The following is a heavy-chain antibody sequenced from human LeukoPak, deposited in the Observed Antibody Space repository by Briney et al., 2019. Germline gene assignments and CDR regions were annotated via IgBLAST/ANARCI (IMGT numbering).Heavy chain of an antibody. CDR3: ARAWGLYYYDSSGPYYFDY. J-gene: IGHJ4*02. CDR1: GFTFSSYW. CDR2: IKQDRSEK. D-gene: IGHD3-22*01. Sequence: PGGSLRLSRAASGFTFSSYWMSWVRQAPGKGLEWVANIKQDRSEKYYVDSVKGRFTISRDNAKNSLYLQMNSLRAEDTAVYYCARAWGLYYYDSSGPYYFDYWGQGTLVTVSS. V-gene: IGHV3-7*01.